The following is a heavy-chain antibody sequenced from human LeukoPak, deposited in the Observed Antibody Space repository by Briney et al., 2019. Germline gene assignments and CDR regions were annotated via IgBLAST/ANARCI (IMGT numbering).Heavy chain of an antibody. Sequence: GGSLRLSCAASGFTFSSYSMNWVRQAPGKGLEWVSSISRSKNIYCADSVKGRFTISRDNAKSSLNLQMNSLRAEDTAIYYCARVSFGAWNFDYWGQGTLVTVSS. J-gene: IGHJ4*02. CDR1: GFTFSSYS. CDR2: ISRSKNI. D-gene: IGHD1-1*01. V-gene: IGHV3-21*01. CDR3: ARVSFGAWNFDY.